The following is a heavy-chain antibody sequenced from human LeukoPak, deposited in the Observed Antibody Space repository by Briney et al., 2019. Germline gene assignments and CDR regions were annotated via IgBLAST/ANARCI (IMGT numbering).Heavy chain of an antibody. Sequence: SETLSLTCTVSGDSISSGSYYWSWIRQPAGKGLEWIGRIYTSGSTNYNPSLKSRVTISVDTSKNQFSLKLSSVTAADTAVYYCARSSESYDSSGYYSYYFDYWGQGTLVTVSS. CDR2: IYTSGST. D-gene: IGHD3-22*01. V-gene: IGHV4-61*02. CDR1: GDSISSGSYY. J-gene: IGHJ4*02. CDR3: ARSSESYDSSGYYSYYFDY.